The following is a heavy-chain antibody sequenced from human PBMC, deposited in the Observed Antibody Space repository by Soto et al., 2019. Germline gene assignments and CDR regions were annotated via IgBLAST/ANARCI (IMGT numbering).Heavy chain of an antibody. CDR3: ASAPPLGGWSFDP. CDR1: GYTFTYRY. V-gene: IGHV1-45*02. CDR2: ITPFNGNT. D-gene: IGHD6-19*01. J-gene: IGHJ5*02. Sequence: SVKVSCKASGYTFTYRYLHWVRQAPGQALEWMGWITPFNGNTNYAQKFQDRVTITRDRSMSTAYMELSSLRSEDTAMYYCASAPPLGGWSFDPWGQGTLVTVSS.